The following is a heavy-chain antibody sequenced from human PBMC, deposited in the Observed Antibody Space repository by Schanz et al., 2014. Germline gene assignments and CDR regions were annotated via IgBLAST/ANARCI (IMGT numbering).Heavy chain of an antibody. CDR3: ARKVVATIGGYYDN. V-gene: IGHV3-23*04. J-gene: IGHJ4*02. CDR2: ISSGGGST. CDR1: GFTFSSNS. Sequence: EVQLVESGGGVVQPGGSLRLSCAASGFTFSSNSMNWVRQAPGKGLEWVSSISSGGGSTYYADSVRGRFTISRDNAENTLFLQMNSLRAEDTAVYYCARKVVATIGGYYDNWGQGTLVIVSS. D-gene: IGHD5-12*01.